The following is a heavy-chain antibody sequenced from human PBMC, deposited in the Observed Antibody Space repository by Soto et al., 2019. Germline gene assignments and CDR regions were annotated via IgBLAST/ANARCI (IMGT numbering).Heavy chain of an antibody. CDR2: INHSGST. CDR3: ARGRRYSGYPTYDY. CDR1: GGSFSGYY. D-gene: IGHD5-12*01. Sequence: SETLSLTCAVYGGSFSGYYWSWIRQPPGKGLEWIGEINHSGSTNYNPSLKSRVTISVDTSKNQFSLKLSSVTAADTAVYYCARGRRYSGYPTYDYWGQGTLVTVSS. V-gene: IGHV4-34*01. J-gene: IGHJ4*02.